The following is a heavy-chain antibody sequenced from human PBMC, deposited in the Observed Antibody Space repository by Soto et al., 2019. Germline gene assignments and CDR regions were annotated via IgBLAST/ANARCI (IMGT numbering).Heavy chain of an antibody. CDR2: IIPVLGTP. Sequence: QVLLVQSSAEVKKPGSSVKVSCKASGGTFTSTAFSWVRQAPGQGLEWMGGIIPVLGTPNYAQKFQARLTVTADASTTTVQMELSSLRSDDTAVYYCASSAGLDHLLNYYGLNVWGQGTTVTV. V-gene: IGHV1-69*01. J-gene: IGHJ6*02. CDR1: GGTFTSTA. D-gene: IGHD6-13*01. CDR3: ASSAGLDHLLNYYGLNV.